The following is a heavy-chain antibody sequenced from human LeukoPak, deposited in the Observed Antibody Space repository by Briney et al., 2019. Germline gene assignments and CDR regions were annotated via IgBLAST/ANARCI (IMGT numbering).Heavy chain of an antibody. CDR2: INPSGGST. Sequence: GASVKVSCKASGYTFTSYYMHWVRQAPGQGLEWMGIINPSGGSTNYAQKFQGRVTLTRDTSISTACMEVSRLKSDDTAVYYCARGGYSSNWQVGYMDVWGKGTTVTISS. J-gene: IGHJ6*04. CDR3: ARGGYSSNWQVGYMDV. V-gene: IGHV1-46*01. CDR1: GYTFTSYY. D-gene: IGHD6-13*01.